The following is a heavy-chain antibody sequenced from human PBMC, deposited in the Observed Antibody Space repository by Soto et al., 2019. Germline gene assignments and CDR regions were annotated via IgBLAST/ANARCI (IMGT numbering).Heavy chain of an antibody. D-gene: IGHD3-22*01. Sequence: SVKGSCKASGGTFSSYAISWVRQAPGQGLEWMGGIIPIFGTANYAQKFQGRVTITADGSTSTAYMELSSLRSEDTAVYYCAREGGYYYDSSGYWRAFDIWGQGTMVTVSS. CDR1: GGTFSSYA. CDR3: AREGGYYYDSSGYWRAFDI. J-gene: IGHJ3*02. CDR2: IIPIFGTA. V-gene: IGHV1-69*13.